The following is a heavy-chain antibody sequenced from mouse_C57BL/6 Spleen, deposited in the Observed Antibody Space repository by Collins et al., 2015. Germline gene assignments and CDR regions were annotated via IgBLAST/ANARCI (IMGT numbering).Heavy chain of an antibody. D-gene: IGHD3-2*01. J-gene: IGHJ3*01. CDR3: SSRQLAY. CDR2: IYPSNGAT. Sequence: QVQLQQPGTELVKPGASVKLSCEASGYTFTSYWMHWVKQRPGQGLDWIGKIYPSNGATDYNEKFKSKATLTVDKSSSTAYMQLSSLTSEDSAVYYCSSRQLAYWGQGTLVTVSA. CDR1: GYTFTSYW. V-gene: IGHV1-53*01.